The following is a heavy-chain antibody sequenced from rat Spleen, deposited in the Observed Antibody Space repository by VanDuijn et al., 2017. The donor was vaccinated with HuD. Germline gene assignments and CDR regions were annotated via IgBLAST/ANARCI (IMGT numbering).Heavy chain of an antibody. CDR1: GFSIVNYH. V-gene: IGHV2-32*01. Sequence: QVQLRESGPGLVQPSQTLSLTCTVSGFSIVNYHVHWVRQPPGKGLEWMGTMWNDGDTSYNSALKPRLSISRDTSKSQVFLKMNTLQTEDTATYYCAGDYTFYRYYVMDAWGQGTSVTVSS. CDR2: MWNDGDT. D-gene: IGHD1-1*01. CDR3: AGDYTFYRYYVMDA. J-gene: IGHJ4*01.